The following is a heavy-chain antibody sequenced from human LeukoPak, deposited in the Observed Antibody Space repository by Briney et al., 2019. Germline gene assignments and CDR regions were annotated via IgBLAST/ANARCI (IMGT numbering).Heavy chain of an antibody. J-gene: IGHJ4*02. CDR1: GFTFDDYA. V-gene: IGHV3-43*02. Sequence: PGGSLRLSCAASGFTFDDYAMHWVRQAPGPGLGWVCLSSVYGGSTYYADSVKGRFTISRDNSKNSLYLQMNSLRTEDTALYYCAKDISGSSGWYSDYWGQGTLVTVSP. D-gene: IGHD6-19*01. CDR2: SSVYGGST. CDR3: AKDISGSSGWYSDY.